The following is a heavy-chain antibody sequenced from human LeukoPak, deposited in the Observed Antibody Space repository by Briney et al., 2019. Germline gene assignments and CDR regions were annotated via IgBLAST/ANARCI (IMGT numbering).Heavy chain of an antibody. D-gene: IGHD2/OR15-2a*01. J-gene: IGHJ4*02. Sequence: GGSLRLSCVTSGFSFSTYDMSWVRQAPGKGLEWVSGITANTRGSITYYADSVKGRFTISRDSSKDTLYLQMNSLRADDTAVYFCARGGYFSFDYWGQGTLVTVSS. CDR3: ARGGYFSFDY. CDR2: ITANTRGSIT. V-gene: IGHV3-23*01. CDR1: GFSFSTYD.